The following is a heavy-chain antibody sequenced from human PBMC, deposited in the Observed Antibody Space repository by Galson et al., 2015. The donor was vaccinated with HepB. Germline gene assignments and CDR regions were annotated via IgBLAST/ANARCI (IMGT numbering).Heavy chain of an antibody. CDR3: AADIRRFLEWFLEKPTYYMDV. CDR1: GFTFTSSA. CDR2: IVVGSGNT. J-gene: IGHJ6*03. D-gene: IGHD3-3*01. V-gene: IGHV1-58*02. Sequence: SVKVSCKASGFTFTSSAMQWVRQARGQRLEWIGWIVVGSGNTNYAQKFQERVTITRDMSTSTAYMELSSLRSEDTAVYYCAADIRRFLEWFLEKPTYYMDVWGKGTTVTVSS.